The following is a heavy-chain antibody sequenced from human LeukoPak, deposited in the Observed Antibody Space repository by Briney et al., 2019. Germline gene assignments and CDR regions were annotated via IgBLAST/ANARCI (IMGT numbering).Heavy chain of an antibody. CDR2: IKQDGSGK. CDR3: AREYNLGAMANFDY. CDR1: GFTFSSYW. J-gene: IGHJ4*02. D-gene: IGHD5-18*01. Sequence: GGSLRLSCAAPGFTFSSYWMNWVRQAPGKGLEWVANIKQDGSGKYYVDSVKGRFTISRDNAKNSLYLQMNSLRAEDTAVYYCAREYNLGAMANFDYWGQGTLVTVSS. V-gene: IGHV3-7*01.